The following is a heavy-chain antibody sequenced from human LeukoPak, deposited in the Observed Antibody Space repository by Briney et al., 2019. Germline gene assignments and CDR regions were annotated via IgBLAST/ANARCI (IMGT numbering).Heavy chain of an antibody. CDR1: GFTFSDDY. CDR2: ISSSGSTI. D-gene: IGHD3-10*02. J-gene: IGHJ4*02. Sequence: GGSLRLSCAASGFTFSDDYMSWIRQAPGKGLEWASYISSSGSTIYYADSVKGRFTLSRDNTKNSLYLQMNSLRDEDTAVYYCARARATMYYYFDYWGQGTLVTVSS. CDR3: ARARATMYYYFDY. V-gene: IGHV3-11*01.